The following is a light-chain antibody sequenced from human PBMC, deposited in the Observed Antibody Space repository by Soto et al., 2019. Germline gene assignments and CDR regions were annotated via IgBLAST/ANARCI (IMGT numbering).Light chain of an antibody. Sequence: QSALTQPPSASGSPGQSVTISCTGTHSDVDGYNFVSWYQQHPGRAPKLMIYEVYQRPSGVPDRFSGSKSGNTASLTVSGLQAEDEANYYCSSYAASDNFVIFGGGTKLTVL. V-gene: IGLV2-8*01. CDR1: HSDVDGYNF. CDR2: EVY. CDR3: SSYAASDNFVI. J-gene: IGLJ2*01.